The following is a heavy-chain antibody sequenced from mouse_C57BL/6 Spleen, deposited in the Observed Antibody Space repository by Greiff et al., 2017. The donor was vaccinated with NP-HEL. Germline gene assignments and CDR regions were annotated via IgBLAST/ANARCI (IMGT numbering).Heavy chain of an antibody. J-gene: IGHJ4*01. D-gene: IGHD2-4*01. Sequence: VKLVESGPELVKPGASVKISCKASGYAFSSSWMNWVKQRPGKGLEWIGRIYPGDGDTNYNGKFKGKATLTADKSSSTAYMQLSSLTSEDSAVYFCARWDYDRYAMDYWGQGTSVTVSS. CDR2: IYPGDGDT. CDR1: GYAFSSSW. CDR3: ARWDYDRYAMDY. V-gene: IGHV1-82*01.